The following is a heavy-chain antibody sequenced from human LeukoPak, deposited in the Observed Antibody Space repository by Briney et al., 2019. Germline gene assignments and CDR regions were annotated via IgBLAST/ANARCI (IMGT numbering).Heavy chain of an antibody. J-gene: IGHJ6*02. V-gene: IGHV3-30*04. Sequence: GGPLRLSCAASGFTFSSYAMHWVRQAPGKGLEWVAVISYDGSNKYYADSVKGRFTISRDNSKNTLYLQMNSLRAEDTAVYYCARDSGYDFWSGYSTYGMDVWGQGTTVTVSS. CDR1: GFTFSSYA. CDR3: ARDSGYDFWSGYSTYGMDV. D-gene: IGHD3-3*01. CDR2: ISYDGSNK.